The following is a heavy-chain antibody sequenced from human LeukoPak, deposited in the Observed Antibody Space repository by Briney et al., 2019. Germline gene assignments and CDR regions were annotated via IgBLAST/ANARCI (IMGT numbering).Heavy chain of an antibody. CDR3: ANLGLDCGGDCYPRYLDY. D-gene: IGHD2-21*02. V-gene: IGHV3-48*01. J-gene: IGHJ4*02. CDR2: ISSSSNII. Sequence: GGSLRLSCAASGFTFSNYNMNWVRQPPGKGLQWVSYISSSSNIIYYADSVKGRFTISRDNAKNSLFLQMNSLRAEDTAVYYCANLGLDCGGDCYPRYLDYWGQGALVTVSS. CDR1: GFTFSNYN.